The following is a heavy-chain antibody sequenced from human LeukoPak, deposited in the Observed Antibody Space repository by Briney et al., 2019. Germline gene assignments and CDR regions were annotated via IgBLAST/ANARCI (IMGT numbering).Heavy chain of an antibody. Sequence: PGGSLRLSCAASGFTFSSYGMTWVRQAPGKGLEWVSAISGSGTYTYYVDSVKGRFTISRDNSKNTLYLQMNSLRAEDTAVYYCARDTVVVPAAPAGYFDYWGQGTLVTVSS. CDR1: GFTFSSYG. V-gene: IGHV3-23*01. D-gene: IGHD2-2*01. CDR2: ISGSGTYT. J-gene: IGHJ4*02. CDR3: ARDTVVVPAAPAGYFDY.